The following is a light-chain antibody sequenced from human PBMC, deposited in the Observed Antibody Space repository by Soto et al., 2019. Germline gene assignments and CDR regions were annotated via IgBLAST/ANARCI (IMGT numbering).Light chain of an antibody. J-gene: IGKJ1*01. V-gene: IGKV4-1*01. CDR2: WAS. Sequence: DIVMTQSPDSLAVSLGERATINCKSSQRLLYSSDNKNYLAWYQHKPGQPPKLLIYWASTRESGVPDRFSGSGSGTDFTLTISSLQAEDVAIYYCQQYYSAPRTFGQGTKVEIK. CDR1: QRLLYSSDNKNY. CDR3: QQYYSAPRT.